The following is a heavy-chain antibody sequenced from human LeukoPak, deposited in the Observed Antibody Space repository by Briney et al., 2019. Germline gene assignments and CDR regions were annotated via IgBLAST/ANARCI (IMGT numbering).Heavy chain of an antibody. CDR3: AGFHTSSWCFDS. Sequence: SETLSLTCAVSSGSINSSNWWSWVRQPPGKGLEWIGEIYPSGSTNYNPSLKSPVTMSVDVSKNEFPLKLTSVTAADTAVYYCAGFHTSSWCFDSWGQGILVTVSS. J-gene: IGHJ4*02. CDR1: SGSINSSNW. CDR2: IYPSGST. V-gene: IGHV4-4*02. D-gene: IGHD6-13*01.